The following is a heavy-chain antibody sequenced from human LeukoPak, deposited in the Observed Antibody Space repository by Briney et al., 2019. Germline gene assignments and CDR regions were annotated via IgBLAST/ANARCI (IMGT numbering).Heavy chain of an antibody. D-gene: IGHD6-19*01. V-gene: IGHV1-3*03. CDR2: INAGNGNT. J-gene: IGHJ4*02. CDR1: GYTFTSYA. Sequence: VASVKVSCKASGYTFTSYAMHWVRQAPGQRLEWMGWINAGNGNTKYSQEFQGRVTITRDTSASTAYLELSSLRSEDMAVYYCARRGIGSGWIAFDYWGQGTLVTVSS. CDR3: ARRGIGSGWIAFDY.